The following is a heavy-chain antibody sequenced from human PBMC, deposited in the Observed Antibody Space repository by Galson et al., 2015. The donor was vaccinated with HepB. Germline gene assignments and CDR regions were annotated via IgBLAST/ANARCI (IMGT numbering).Heavy chain of an antibody. Sequence: SLRLSCAASGFTFSSYGMHWVRQAPGKGLEWVAVIWYDGSNKYYADSVKGRFTISRDNSKNTLYLQMNSPRAEDTAVYYCARDIGPELDYYYYYGMDVWGQGTTVTVSS. CDR1: GFTFSSYG. CDR3: ARDIGPELDYYYYYGMDV. D-gene: IGHD1-7*01. V-gene: IGHV3-33*01. CDR2: IWYDGSNK. J-gene: IGHJ6*02.